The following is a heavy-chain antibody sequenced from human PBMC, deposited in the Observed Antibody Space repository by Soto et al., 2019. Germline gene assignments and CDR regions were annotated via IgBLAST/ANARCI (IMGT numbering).Heavy chain of an antibody. CDR2: IYYSGST. J-gene: IGHJ4*02. D-gene: IGHD1-7*01. CDR1: GGSISSYY. V-gene: IGHV4-59*01. CDR3: ARRYGTTFDY. Sequence: QVQLQESGPGLVKPSETLSLTCTVSGGSISSYYWSWIRQPPGKGLEWIGYIYYSGSTNYNPSLXSXLXIXXATSKNQSSLKLSSVTAADTAVYYCARRYGTTFDYWGQGTLVTVSS.